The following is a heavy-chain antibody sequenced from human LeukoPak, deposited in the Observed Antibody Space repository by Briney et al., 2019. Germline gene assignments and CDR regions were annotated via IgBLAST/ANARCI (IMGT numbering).Heavy chain of an antibody. CDR1: GYTLTELS. CDR3: ATTSGNSDAFDI. CDR2: FDPEDGET. V-gene: IGHV1-24*01. Sequence: ASVKVSCKVSGYTLTELSMHWVRQAPGKGLEWMGGFDPEDGETIYAQKFQGRVTITTDESTSTAYMELSSLRSEDTAVYYCATTSGNSDAFDIWGQGTMVTVSS. J-gene: IGHJ3*02. D-gene: IGHD4-23*01.